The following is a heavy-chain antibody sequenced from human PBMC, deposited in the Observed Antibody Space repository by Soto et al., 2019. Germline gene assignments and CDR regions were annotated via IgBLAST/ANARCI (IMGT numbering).Heavy chain of an antibody. Sequence: PSETLSLTCTVSGGSISSSSYYWGWIRQPPGKGLEWIGSIYYSGSTYYNPSLKSRVTISVDTSKNQFSLKLSSVTAADTAVYNCARHSYSGYDLMSTFFDYWGQGTLVTVSS. CDR2: IYYSGST. V-gene: IGHV4-39*01. CDR3: ARHSYSGYDLMSTFFDY. CDR1: GGSISSSSYY. D-gene: IGHD5-12*01. J-gene: IGHJ4*02.